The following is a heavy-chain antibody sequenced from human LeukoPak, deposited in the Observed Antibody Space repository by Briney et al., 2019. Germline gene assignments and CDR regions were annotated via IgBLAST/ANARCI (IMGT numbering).Heavy chain of an antibody. V-gene: IGHV3-30*18. CDR1: GFTFSSYG. CDR2: ISYDGSNK. Sequence: PGRSLRLSCAASGFTFSSYGMHWVRQAPGKGLEWVAVISYDGSNKYYADSVKGRFTISRDNSKNTLYLQMNSLRAEDTAVYYCAKSDWLEPWGQGTLVTVSS. CDR3: AKSDWLEP. J-gene: IGHJ5*02.